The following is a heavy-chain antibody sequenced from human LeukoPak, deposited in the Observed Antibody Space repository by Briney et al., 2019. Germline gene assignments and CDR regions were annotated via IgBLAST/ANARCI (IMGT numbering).Heavy chain of an antibody. CDR3: TRHGDGFRY. Sequence: GESLQISCQGSGYHFANSRIGWVRQMPGKGLEWMGSINPGDSETAYSPSFKGQVTILVDKSTTTAYLQWSSLEVSDTAIYYCTRHGDGFRYWGQGTLVTISS. J-gene: IGHJ4*02. CDR2: INPGDSET. V-gene: IGHV5-51*01. CDR1: GYHFANSR. D-gene: IGHD2-21*02.